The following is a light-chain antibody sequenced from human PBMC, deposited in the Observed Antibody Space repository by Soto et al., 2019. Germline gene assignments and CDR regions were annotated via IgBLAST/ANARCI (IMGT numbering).Light chain of an antibody. V-gene: IGKV1-8*01. CDR2: GAS. CDR1: HDIGSY. CDR3: QHYNNYPWT. J-gene: IGKJ1*01. Sequence: AIRMTQSPSSLSASTGDRVAIACRASHDIGSYLAWYQQKPGQAPDLLIYGASTLQSGVPSRFSGGGSGTNFTLTISCLQSEDFATYYCQHYNNYPWTFVQGTEVEVK.